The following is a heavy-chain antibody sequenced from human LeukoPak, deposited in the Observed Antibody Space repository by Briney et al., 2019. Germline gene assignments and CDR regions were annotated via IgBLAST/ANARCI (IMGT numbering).Heavy chain of an antibody. V-gene: IGHV1-18*01. CDR2: ISAYNGDT. CDR3: ARDRVGIAVAGTPWGAFDI. Sequence: ASVKVSCKASGHTFTSYGISWVRQAPGQGLEWMGWISAYNGDTNYAQKLQGRVTMTTDTSTSTAYMELRSLRSDDTAVYYCARDRVGIAVAGTPWGAFDIWGQGTMVTVSS. J-gene: IGHJ3*02. D-gene: IGHD6-19*01. CDR1: GHTFTSYG.